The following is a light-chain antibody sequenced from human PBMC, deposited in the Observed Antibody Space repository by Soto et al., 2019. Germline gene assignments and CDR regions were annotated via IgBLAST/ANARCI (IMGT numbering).Light chain of an antibody. CDR3: QSYDSSLSGYVV. CDR1: SSNIGAGYD. J-gene: IGLJ2*01. V-gene: IGLV1-40*01. Sequence: QSVLTQPPSVSGAPGQRVTISCTWSSSNIGAGYDVHWYQQLPGTAPKLLIYANTNRPSGVPDRFSGSKSGTSASLAITGLQAEDEADYYCQSYDSSLSGYVVFGGGTKLTVL. CDR2: ANT.